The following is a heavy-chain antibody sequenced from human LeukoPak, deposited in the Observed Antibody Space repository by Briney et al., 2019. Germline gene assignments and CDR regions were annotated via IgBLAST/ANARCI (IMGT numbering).Heavy chain of an antibody. CDR2: IYYSGST. J-gene: IGHJ6*04. D-gene: IGHD3-9*01. CDR1: GGSISSYH. Sequence: SETLSLTCTVSGGSISSYHWSWIRQPPGKGLEWIGYIYYSGSTNYNPSLKSRVTISVDTSKNQFSLKLSSVTAADTAVYYCARGQYDMSYGMDVWGKGTTVTVSS. V-gene: IGHV4-59*01. CDR3: ARGQYDMSYGMDV.